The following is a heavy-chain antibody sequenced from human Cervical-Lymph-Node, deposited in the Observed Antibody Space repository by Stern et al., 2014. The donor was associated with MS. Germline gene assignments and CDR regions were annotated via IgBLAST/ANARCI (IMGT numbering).Heavy chain of an antibody. CDR1: GFTFSSNA. J-gene: IGHJ4*02. Sequence: EVQLEESGGGLVQPGGSLRLSCAASGFTFSSNAMHWVRQAPGKGLEFVSAISSNGSITYYANSVKVRFIISRDNSKNTLYLQMGSLRTEDMAVYYCARGGVGAITWGQGTLVTVSS. D-gene: IGHD1-26*01. CDR2: ISSNGSIT. CDR3: ARGGVGAIT. V-gene: IGHV3-64*01.